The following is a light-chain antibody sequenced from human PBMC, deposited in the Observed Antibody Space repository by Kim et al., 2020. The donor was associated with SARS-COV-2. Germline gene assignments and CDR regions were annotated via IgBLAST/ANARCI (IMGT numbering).Light chain of an antibody. J-gene: IGLJ2*01. CDR1: SSDVGAYDF. CDR2: DVS. CDR3: ASCSTTTNVL. Sequence: QSALTQPASVSGSPGQSITISCTGTSSDVGAYDFVSWYQQHPGTAPKLIIYDVSHRPSGVSNRFSGSKSGNTASLTISRLQAEDEADYYCASCSTTTNVLFGGGTQLTVL. V-gene: IGLV2-14*03.